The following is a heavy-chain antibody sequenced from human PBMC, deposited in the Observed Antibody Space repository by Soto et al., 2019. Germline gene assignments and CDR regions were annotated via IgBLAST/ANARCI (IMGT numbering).Heavy chain of an antibody. CDR2: IVNHGGWK. D-gene: IGHD4-17*01. J-gene: IGHJ4*02. Sequence: QVQLVESGGGVVQPGTSLRLSCAASGFSFSSYGMHWVRQAPGKGLEWVAVIVNHGGWKDYADSVRGRFTISRDNSRDTLFLEMNSLRVDDTAIYYCAIDDDYDDNGHDYWGQGSLVTVSS. V-gene: IGHV3-33*01. CDR1: GFSFSSYG. CDR3: AIDDDYDDNGHDY.